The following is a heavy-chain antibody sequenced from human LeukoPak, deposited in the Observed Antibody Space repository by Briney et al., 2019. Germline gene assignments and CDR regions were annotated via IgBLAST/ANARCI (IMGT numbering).Heavy chain of an antibody. Sequence: PSETLSLTCSVAGGSIRNHFWSWIRLSPGKGLEWIGNIYYTTNPNYNPSLASRVTISIDTSKDQLSLKLNPVTAADTAVYYCARDRNYFDAWGKGTRVTVSS. CDR2: IYYTTNP. CDR3: ARDRNYFDA. D-gene: IGHD4-11*01. V-gene: IGHV4-59*11. CDR1: GGSIRNHF. J-gene: IGHJ5*02.